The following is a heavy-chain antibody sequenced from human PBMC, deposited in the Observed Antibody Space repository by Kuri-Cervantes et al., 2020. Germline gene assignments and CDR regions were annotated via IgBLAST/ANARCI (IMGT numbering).Heavy chain of an antibody. V-gene: IGHV3-21*01. Sequence: GGSLRLSCAASGFTFSSYSMNWVRQAPGKGLKWVSSISSSSSYIYYADSVKGRFTISRDNSKNTLYLQMNSLRAEDTAVYYCARDQGRKIRAFDIWGQGTMVTVSS. CDR3: ARDQGRKIRAFDI. CDR1: GFTFSSYS. CDR2: ISSSSSYI. J-gene: IGHJ3*02.